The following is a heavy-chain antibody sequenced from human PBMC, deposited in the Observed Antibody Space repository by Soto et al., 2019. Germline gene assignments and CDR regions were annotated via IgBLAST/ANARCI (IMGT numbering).Heavy chain of an antibody. CDR3: ARGTMTPTLWWDFDL. CDR2: MYYHGRA. J-gene: IGHJ2*01. D-gene: IGHD4-17*01. CDR1: GDSIDSGGYS. V-gene: IGHV4-30-2*01. Sequence: QVQLQESGSGLVKPAQTLSLTCGVSGDSIDSGGYSWSWLRQPPGKGLEWVGYMYYHGRAYYNPSLRSRVTISGDMSKNQVTLNLTSMTAADTAVYYCARGTMTPTLWWDFDLWGRGILVTVSS.